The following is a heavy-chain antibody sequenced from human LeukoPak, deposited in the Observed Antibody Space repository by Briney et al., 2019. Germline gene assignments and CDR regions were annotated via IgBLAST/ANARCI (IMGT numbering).Heavy chain of an antibody. D-gene: IGHD2-2*01. CDR3: ARIVVVPAGAFDI. Sequence: SQTLSLTCTFSGGSISSGSYYWSWIRQPAGKGLECIGRIYTSGSTNYNPSLKSRVTISVDTSKNQFSLKLSSVTAADTAVYYCARIVVVPAGAFDIWGQGTMVTVSS. CDR2: IYTSGST. V-gene: IGHV4-61*02. J-gene: IGHJ3*02. CDR1: GGSISSGSYY.